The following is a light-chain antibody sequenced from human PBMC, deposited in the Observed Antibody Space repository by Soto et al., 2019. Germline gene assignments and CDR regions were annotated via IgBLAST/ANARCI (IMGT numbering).Light chain of an antibody. Sequence: ALTQPRSVSGSPGQSVTISCTGTSNDVGGNNYVSWYQQHPGKAPKLMISEVSNRPSGVSNRFSGSKSGNTASLTISGLQADDEGDYYCYSYAGSFTWVFGGGTKLTVL. V-gene: IGLV2-11*01. CDR2: EVS. CDR1: SNDVGGNNY. J-gene: IGLJ3*02. CDR3: YSYAGSFTWV.